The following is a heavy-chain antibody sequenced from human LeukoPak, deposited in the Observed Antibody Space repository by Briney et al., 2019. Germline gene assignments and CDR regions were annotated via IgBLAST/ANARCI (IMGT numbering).Heavy chain of an antibody. V-gene: IGHV1-18*01. J-gene: IGHJ6*03. CDR3: XXXXXXXXXXXXXXXXXXXPFYSYMDV. CDR2: ISAYNGNT. CDR1: GYSFSDNG. Sequence: ASVKVSCKTSGYSFSDNGISWVRQAPGQGLEWLGWISAYNGNTDYAQVFQDRVTMTTDTSTNTAYMELRSLTSDDTAVYFCXXXXXXXXXXXXXXXXXXXPFYSYMDVWAKGTTVIVSS.